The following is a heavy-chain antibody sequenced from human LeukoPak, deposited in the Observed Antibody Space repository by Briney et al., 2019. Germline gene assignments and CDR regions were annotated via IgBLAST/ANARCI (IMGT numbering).Heavy chain of an antibody. Sequence: ASVNVSCTASGYTFTSYYMHWVRQAPGQGLEWMGIINPSGGSTSYAQKFQGRVTMTRDTSTSTVYMELSSLRSEDTAVYYCARGTGAVEMATTVEIDFDYWGQGTLVTVSS. D-gene: IGHD5-24*01. J-gene: IGHJ4*02. V-gene: IGHV1-46*01. CDR1: GYTFTSYY. CDR2: INPSGGST. CDR3: ARGTGAVEMATTVEIDFDY.